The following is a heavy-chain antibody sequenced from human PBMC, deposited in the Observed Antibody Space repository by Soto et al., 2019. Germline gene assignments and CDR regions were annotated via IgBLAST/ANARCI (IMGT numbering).Heavy chain of an antibody. Sequence: ASVKVSCKASGYTCSTYGMHWVRQAPGQSLEWMGWLNGGTGQTRYSQRFQDRVIITRDTSASTGYMERSSLRSEDTAVYYCARGKGREENYFYYVGVIWG. J-gene: IGHJ6*02. CDR1: GYTCSTYG. V-gene: IGHV1-3*01. D-gene: IGHD1-26*01. CDR2: LNGGTGQT. CDR3: ARGKGREENYFYYVGVI.